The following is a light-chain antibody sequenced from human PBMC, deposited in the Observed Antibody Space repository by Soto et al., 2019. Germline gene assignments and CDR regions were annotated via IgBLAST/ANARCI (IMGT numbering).Light chain of an antibody. V-gene: IGKV1-39*01. Sequence: IQMTQSPSSLYASVGGRVTITCRASQTISSYLNWYQQTPGRAPALLISAASTLQCGVPSRFSGSGSGPDFTLTISSLQPEDFATYYCQQSYSSPYTVGQGTKLEIK. CDR3: QQSYSSPYT. J-gene: IGKJ2*01. CDR2: AAS. CDR1: QTISSY.